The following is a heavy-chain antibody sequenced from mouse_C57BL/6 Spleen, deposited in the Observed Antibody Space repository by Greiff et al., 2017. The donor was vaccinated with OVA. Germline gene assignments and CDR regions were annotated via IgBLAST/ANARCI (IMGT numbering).Heavy chain of an antibody. CDR2: INPGSGGT. Sequence: QVQLQQSGAELVRPGTSVKVSCKASGYAFTNYLIEWVKQRPGQGLEWIGVINPGSGGTNYNEKFKGKATLTADKSSSTAYMQLSSLTSEDSAVYFCARRMGYYGSSSYYFDDWGQGTTLTVSS. CDR1: GYAFTNYL. V-gene: IGHV1-54*01. D-gene: IGHD1-1*01. J-gene: IGHJ2*01. CDR3: ARRMGYYGSSSYYFDD.